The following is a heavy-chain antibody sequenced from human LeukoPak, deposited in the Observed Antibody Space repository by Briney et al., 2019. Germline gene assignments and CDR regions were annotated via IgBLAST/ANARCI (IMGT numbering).Heavy chain of an antibody. CDR1: GGSISSSSYY. CDR3: ASIYTAMVSFDY. D-gene: IGHD5-18*01. J-gene: IGHJ4*02. CDR2: IYYSGNA. V-gene: IGHV4-39*01. Sequence: SETLSLTCTVSGGSISSSSYYWGWIRQPPGKGLEWIGSIYYSGNAYYNPSLKSRVTIFVDTSKNQFSLKLSSVTAADTAVYYCASIYTAMVSFDYWGQGTLVIVSS.